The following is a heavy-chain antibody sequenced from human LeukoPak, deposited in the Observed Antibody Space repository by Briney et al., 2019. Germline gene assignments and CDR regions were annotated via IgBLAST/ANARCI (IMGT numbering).Heavy chain of an antibody. V-gene: IGHV4-59*08. J-gene: IGHJ4*02. CDR2: SYYSGST. Sequence: SETLSLTCTVSGGSISSYYWSWIRQTPGKGLEWIGDSYYSGSTNYNPSLKSRVTISVDTSKNQFSLKLSSVTAANTAVYYCARHTDIAALSSLNYWGQGTLVTVSS. CDR1: GGSISSYY. D-gene: IGHD6-13*01. CDR3: ARHTDIAALSSLNY.